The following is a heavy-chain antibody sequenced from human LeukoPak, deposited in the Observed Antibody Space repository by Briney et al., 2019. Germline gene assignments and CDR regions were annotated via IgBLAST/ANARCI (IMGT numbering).Heavy chain of an antibody. D-gene: IGHD6-13*01. Sequence: GGSLSLSCTASGFTFGPYTMNWVRQAPGKGLEWVSHISSSSDTIYYADSVNGRFRISRGNAKSSLDLEMNSLRAEDTAVYYCAKRGIAAAASFDYWGQGTLVTVSS. CDR2: ISSSSDTI. CDR1: GFTFGPYT. V-gene: IGHV3-48*04. J-gene: IGHJ4*02. CDR3: AKRGIAAAASFDY.